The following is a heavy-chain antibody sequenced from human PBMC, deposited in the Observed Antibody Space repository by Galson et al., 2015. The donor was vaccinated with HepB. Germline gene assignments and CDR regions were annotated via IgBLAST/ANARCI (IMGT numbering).Heavy chain of an antibody. CDR3: TGRNSYYMVV. V-gene: IGHV3-73*01. CDR2: IRSNDNRYAT. CDR1: GFTFSGSA. J-gene: IGHJ6*03. Sequence: SLRLSCAASGFTFSGSAMHWVRQASGQGLEWVGRIRSNDNRYATAYAASAKGRFTISRDDSKTTAYLQMTNLKTEDTAVYYCTGRNSYYMVVWGKGTTVTVSS.